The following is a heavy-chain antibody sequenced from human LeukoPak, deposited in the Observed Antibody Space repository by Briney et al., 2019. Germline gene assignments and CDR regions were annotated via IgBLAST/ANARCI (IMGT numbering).Heavy chain of an antibody. CDR1: GFTFSDHY. J-gene: IGHJ3*02. CDR2: ISSSGSTI. CDR3: ARDVGIAVAGTAFDI. D-gene: IGHD6-19*01. V-gene: IGHV3-11*01. Sequence: GGSLRLSCAASGFTFSDHYIDWVRQAPGKGLEWVSYISSSGSTIYYADSVKGRFTISRDNAKNSLYLQMNSLRAEDTAVYYCARDVGIAVAGTAFDIWGQGTMVTVSS.